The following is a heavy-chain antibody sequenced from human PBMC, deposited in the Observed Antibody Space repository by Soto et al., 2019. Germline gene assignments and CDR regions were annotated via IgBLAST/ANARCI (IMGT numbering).Heavy chain of an antibody. CDR2: ISGYNGNT. CDR1: GYTFTTYG. J-gene: IGHJ6*02. Sequence: QVQLVQSGAEVKKPGASVKVSCKASGYTFTTYGISWVRQAPGQGLEWMGWISGYNGNTNNAQKLQGRVTMTTDTPXXTXYXXLRSLRSDDTAVNYCARDANYYDSSGYARYYGMDVWGQGTTVTVSS. D-gene: IGHD3-22*01. V-gene: IGHV1-18*01. CDR3: ARDANYYDSSGYARYYGMDV.